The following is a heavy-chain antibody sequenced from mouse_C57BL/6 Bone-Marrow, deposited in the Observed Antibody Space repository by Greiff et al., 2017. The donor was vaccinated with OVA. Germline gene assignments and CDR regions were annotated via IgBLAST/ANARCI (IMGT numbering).Heavy chain of an antibody. CDR3: ELTGTFYYAMDY. CDR1: GYSFTSYY. Sequence: VQLQQSGPELVKPGASVKISCKASGYSFTSYYIHWVKQRPGQGLEWIGWIYPGSGNTKYNEKFKGKATLTADTSSSTAYMQLSSLPSEDSAVYYCELTGTFYYAMDYWGQGTSVTVSS. CDR2: IYPGSGNT. J-gene: IGHJ4*01. V-gene: IGHV1-66*01. D-gene: IGHD4-1*01.